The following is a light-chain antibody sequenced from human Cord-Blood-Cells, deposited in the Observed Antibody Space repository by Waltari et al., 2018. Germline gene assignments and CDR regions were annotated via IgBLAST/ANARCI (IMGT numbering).Light chain of an antibody. CDR3: QQYNNWPLT. CDR2: GAA. J-gene: IGKJ4*01. V-gene: IGKV3-15*01. CDR1: QSVRSN. Sequence: EIVMTQSPDTLSVSPGERATLSCRASQSVRSNLAWYQQKPGQAPRLLIDGAATRATVIPARFSGSGSGTEFTLTISSLQSEDFVVYYCQQYNNWPLTFGGGTKVEIK.